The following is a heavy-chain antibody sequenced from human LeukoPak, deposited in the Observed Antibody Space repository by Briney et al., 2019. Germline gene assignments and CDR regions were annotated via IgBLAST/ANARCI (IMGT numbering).Heavy chain of an antibody. Sequence: SETLSLTCTVSGGSISGYYWSWIRQPPGKGLEWIGYIYYSGSTNYNPSLQSRVTISVDTSKNQFSLNPSSVTAADTAVYYCARYGSGTYPRFDYWGRGTLVTVSS. CDR3: ARYGSGTYPRFDY. D-gene: IGHD3-10*01. V-gene: IGHV4-59*08. CDR2: IYYSGST. CDR1: GGSISGYY. J-gene: IGHJ4*02.